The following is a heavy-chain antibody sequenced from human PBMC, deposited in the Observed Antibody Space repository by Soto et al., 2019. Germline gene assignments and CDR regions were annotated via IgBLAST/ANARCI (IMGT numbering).Heavy chain of an antibody. CDR3: ARDQTGTTLGHQPYYYYGMDV. D-gene: IGHD1-7*01. J-gene: IGHJ6*02. CDR2: IYYSGST. Sequence: PSETLSLTCTVSGGSISSGDYYWSWIRQPPGKGLEWIGYIYYSGSTYYNPSLKSRVTISVDTSKNQFSLKLSSVTAADTAVYYCARDQTGTTLGHQPYYYYGMDVWGQGTTVTVSS. CDR1: GGSISSGDYY. V-gene: IGHV4-30-4*01.